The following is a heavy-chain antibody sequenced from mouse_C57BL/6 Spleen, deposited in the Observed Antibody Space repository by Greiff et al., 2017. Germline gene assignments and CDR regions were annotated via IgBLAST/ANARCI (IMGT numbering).Heavy chain of an antibody. CDR3: ARSDVPFYYAMDY. Sequence: QVQLQQPGAELVRPGSSVKLSCKASGYTFTSYWMHWVKQRPIQGLEWIGNIDPSDSETHYNQKFKDKATLTVDNSSSAACMQLSSLTSEDSAVYCCARSDVPFYYAMDYWGQGTSGTVSS. CDR2: IDPSDSET. CDR1: GYTFTSYW. D-gene: IGHD2-3*01. V-gene: IGHV1-52*01. J-gene: IGHJ4*01.